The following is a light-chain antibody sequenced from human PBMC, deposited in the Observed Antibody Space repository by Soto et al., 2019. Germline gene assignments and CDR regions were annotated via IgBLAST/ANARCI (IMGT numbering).Light chain of an antibody. V-gene: IGLV1-51*02. CDR1: SSNIRSDY. CDR3: AAWDKSLSGGV. Sequence: QSVLTQPPSVSAAPGQSVTISCSGSSSNIRSDYVSWYQQLPGTAPKLLIYENNKRPSGIPDRFSGSKSGTSATLGITGLQTGDEADYYCAAWDKSLSGGVFGGGTKLTVL. J-gene: IGLJ2*01. CDR2: ENN.